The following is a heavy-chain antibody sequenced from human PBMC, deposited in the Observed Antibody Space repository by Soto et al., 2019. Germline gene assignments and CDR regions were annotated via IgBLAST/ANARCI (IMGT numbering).Heavy chain of an antibody. Sequence: EVQLLESGGGLVQPGGSLRLSCAASGFTFNSYAMNWVRQAPGKGLEWVSVISGSGGSTYYADSVKGRFTISRDNSKNTLYLQMNSLRAEDTAVYYCAKRTVVWDFDLWGRGTLVTVSS. CDR1: GFTFNSYA. CDR3: AKRTVVWDFDL. J-gene: IGHJ2*01. D-gene: IGHD2-15*01. CDR2: ISGSGGST. V-gene: IGHV3-23*01.